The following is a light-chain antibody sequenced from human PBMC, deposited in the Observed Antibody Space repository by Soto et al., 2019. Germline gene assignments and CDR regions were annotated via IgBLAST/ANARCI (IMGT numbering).Light chain of an antibody. CDR1: QSVSSY. J-gene: IGKJ1*01. V-gene: IGKV3-11*01. Sequence: EVVLTQSPATLSLSPGERATLSCMASQSVSSYLAWYQQKPGQAPRLLIYDASNRATGIPARFSGSGSGTDFTLTISSLEPEDFEVYYCQQRINWWTFGQGTKVEIK. CDR2: DAS. CDR3: QQRINWWT.